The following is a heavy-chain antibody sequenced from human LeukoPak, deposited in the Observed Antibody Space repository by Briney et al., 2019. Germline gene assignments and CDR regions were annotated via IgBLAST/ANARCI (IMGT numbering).Heavy chain of an antibody. CDR1: GYAITSGGFP. CDR3: ARSRQASGLFNS. Sequence: SQTLSLTCTVSGYAITSGGFPWNWIRQPPGKGLEWIGCIYDRGPAYYNPSLKSRFTISVDRPKNQFFLNVTSLTAADTAVYYCARSRQASGLFNSWGQGTLVVVSS. J-gene: IGHJ5*01. CDR2: IYDRGPA. D-gene: IGHD3-10*01. V-gene: IGHV4-30-2*01.